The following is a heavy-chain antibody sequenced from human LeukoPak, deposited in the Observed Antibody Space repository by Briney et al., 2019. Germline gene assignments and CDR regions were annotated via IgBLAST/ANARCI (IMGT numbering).Heavy chain of an antibody. CDR2: IYYSGST. D-gene: IGHD6-19*01. Sequence: PSETLSLTCTVSGGSISSSSYYWGWIRQPPGKGLEWIGSIYYSGSTYYNPSLKSRVTISVDTSKNQFSLKLSSVTATDTAVYYCARVIRRTVAGPPPFFDYWGQGTLVTVSS. CDR1: GGSISSSSYY. V-gene: IGHV4-39*07. J-gene: IGHJ4*02. CDR3: ARVIRRTVAGPPPFFDY.